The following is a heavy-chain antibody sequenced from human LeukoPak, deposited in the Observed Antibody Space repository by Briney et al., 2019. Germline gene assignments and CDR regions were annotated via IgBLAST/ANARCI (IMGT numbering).Heavy chain of an antibody. D-gene: IGHD5-18*01. V-gene: IGHV4-59*12. CDR2: IYYSGST. CDR3: ARGRWRAGMDTPYYFDY. CDR1: GGSISSYY. J-gene: IGHJ4*02. Sequence: SETLSLTCTVSGGSISSYYWSWIRQAPGKGLEWIGYIYYSGSTNYNPSLKSRVTMSVDTSKNQFSLKLSSVTAADTAVYYCARGRWRAGMDTPYYFDYWGQGTLVTVSS.